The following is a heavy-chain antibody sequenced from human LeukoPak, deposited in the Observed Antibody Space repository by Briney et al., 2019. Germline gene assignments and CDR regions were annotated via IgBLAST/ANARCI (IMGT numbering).Heavy chain of an antibody. CDR1: GFTFSNYW. J-gene: IGHJ6*02. V-gene: IGHV3-7*01. Sequence: GGSLRLSCAASGFTFSNYWMTWVRQAPGKGLEWVANIKQDGSEKYYVDSVKGRFTISRDNAKNSLYLQMNSLRAEDTAVYYCLVPAAIGYGMDVWGQGTTVTVSS. CDR2: IKQDGSEK. D-gene: IGHD2-2*02. CDR3: LVPAAIGYGMDV.